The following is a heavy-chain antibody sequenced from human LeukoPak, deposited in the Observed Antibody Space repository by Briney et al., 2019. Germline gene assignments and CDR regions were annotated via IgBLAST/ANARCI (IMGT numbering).Heavy chain of an antibody. CDR3: ARASFNVVFGNWFDP. CDR1: SGSIGSSSNY. V-gene: IGHV4-39*01. D-gene: IGHD2-8*01. CDR2: VYYSGST. J-gene: IGHJ5*02. Sequence: SETLSLTCTVSSGSIGSSSNYWGWIRQAPGKGLEWIGNVYYSGSTFYNPSLKSRVTISVDTSKNQFSLKLRSVTAADTAIYYCARASFNVVFGNWFDPWGQGTLVAVSS.